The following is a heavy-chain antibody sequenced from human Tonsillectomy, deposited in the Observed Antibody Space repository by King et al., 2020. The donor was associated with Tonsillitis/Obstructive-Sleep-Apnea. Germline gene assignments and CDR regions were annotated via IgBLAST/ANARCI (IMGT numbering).Heavy chain of an antibody. CDR2: ISYDGRNK. V-gene: IGHV3-30*18. Sequence: VQLVESGGGVVQPGRSLRLSCAASGFTFSSYGMHWVRQAPGKGLEWVAFISYDGRNKNCADSVKGRFTISRDNSKNTLYLQMNRLRAEDTAVYYCAKNVVVPAATNDYYYYGVDVWGQGTTVTVSS. CDR3: AKNVVVPAATNDYYYYGVDV. D-gene: IGHD2-2*01. CDR1: GFTFSSYG. J-gene: IGHJ6*02.